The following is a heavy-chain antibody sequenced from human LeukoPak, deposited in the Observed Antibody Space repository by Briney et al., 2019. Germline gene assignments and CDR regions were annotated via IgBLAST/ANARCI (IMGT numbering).Heavy chain of an antibody. CDR3: ARVAFYGAIPDDV. V-gene: IGHV4-59*12. CDR1: GGSLSTYY. CDR2: VYFTGSP. Sequence: SETLSLTCTVSGGSLSTYYWSWLRRPPGKGLEWVGYVYFTGSPKYNPSLKTRVTISQDTSKNQFSLKLSSVTAADTAVYYCARVAFYGAIPDDVWGQGTMVTVSS. J-gene: IGHJ3*01. D-gene: IGHD2-21*01.